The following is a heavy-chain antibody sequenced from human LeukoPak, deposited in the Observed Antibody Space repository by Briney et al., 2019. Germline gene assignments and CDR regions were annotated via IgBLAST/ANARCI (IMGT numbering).Heavy chain of an antibody. J-gene: IGHJ4*02. V-gene: IGHV4-34*01. D-gene: IGHD1-7*01. CDR3: ARLPRAGTTAR. Sequence: SETLSLTCAVYGGSFSGYYWGWIRQPPGKGLEWIGEINHSGSTNYNPSLKSRVTISVDTSKNQFSLKLSSVTAADTAVYYCARLPRAGTTARWGQGTLVTVSS. CDR1: GGSFSGYY. CDR2: INHSGST.